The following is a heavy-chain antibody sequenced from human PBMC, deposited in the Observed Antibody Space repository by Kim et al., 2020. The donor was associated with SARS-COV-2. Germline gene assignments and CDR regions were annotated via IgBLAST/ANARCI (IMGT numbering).Heavy chain of an antibody. CDR3: AKVGYCSGGSCYPLDYFDY. V-gene: IGHV3-23*01. Sequence: GRFTISRDNSKNTLYLQMNSLRAEDTAVYYCAKVGYCSGGSCYPLDYFDYWGQGTLVTVSS. J-gene: IGHJ4*02. D-gene: IGHD2-15*01.